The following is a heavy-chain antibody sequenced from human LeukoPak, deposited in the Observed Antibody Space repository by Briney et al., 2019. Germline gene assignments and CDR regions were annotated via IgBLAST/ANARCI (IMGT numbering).Heavy chain of an antibody. Sequence: WVANIKQDGSDKYYADSVKGRFAISRDNAKNSLYLQMNTLTVEDTAIYYCARDHMSGYYGYWGQGTLVTVSS. CDR2: IKQDGSDK. J-gene: IGHJ4*02. V-gene: IGHV3-7*01. CDR3: ARDHMSGYYGY.